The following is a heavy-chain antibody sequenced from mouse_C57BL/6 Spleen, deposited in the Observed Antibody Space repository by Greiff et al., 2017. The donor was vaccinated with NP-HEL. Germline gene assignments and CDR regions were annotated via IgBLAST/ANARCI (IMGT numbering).Heavy chain of an antibody. V-gene: IGHV5-17*01. CDR1: GFTFSDYG. CDR2: ISSGSSTI. CDR3: ARSYYSNLFAY. J-gene: IGHJ3*01. D-gene: IGHD2-5*01. Sequence: DVMLVESGGGLVKPGGSLKLSCAASGFTFSDYGMHWVRQAPEKGLEWVAYISSGSSTIYYADTVKGRFTISRDNAKNTLFLQMTSLRSEDTAMYYCARSYYSNLFAYWGQGTLVTVSA.